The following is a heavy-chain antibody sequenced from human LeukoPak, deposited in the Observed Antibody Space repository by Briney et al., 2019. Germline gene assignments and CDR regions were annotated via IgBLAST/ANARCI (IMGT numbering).Heavy chain of an antibody. CDR1: GYTFTSHY. Sequence: AASVKVSCKASGYTFTSHYMHWVRQAPGQGLEWMGIINPSGDSTNFAQKFQGRVTMTRDTSTSTVYMELSSLRSEDTAVYYCARDQGAYYYESTGYYWGGFDYWGQGTLVTVSS. J-gene: IGHJ4*02. D-gene: IGHD3-22*01. CDR3: ARDQGAYYYESTGYYWGGFDY. CDR2: INPSGDST. V-gene: IGHV1-46*01.